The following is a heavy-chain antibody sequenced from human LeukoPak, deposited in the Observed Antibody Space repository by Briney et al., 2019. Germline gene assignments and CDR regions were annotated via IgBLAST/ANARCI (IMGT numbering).Heavy chain of an antibody. V-gene: IGHV1-69*04. Sequence: GASVKVSCKASGGTFSSYAISWVRRAPGQGLAWMGRIIPILGIANYAQKFQGRVTITADKSTSTAYMELSSLRSEDTAVYYCARALGAAVEGAFDIWGQGTMVTVSS. CDR2: IIPILGIA. CDR3: ARALGAAVEGAFDI. CDR1: GGTFSSYA. J-gene: IGHJ3*02. D-gene: IGHD1-26*01.